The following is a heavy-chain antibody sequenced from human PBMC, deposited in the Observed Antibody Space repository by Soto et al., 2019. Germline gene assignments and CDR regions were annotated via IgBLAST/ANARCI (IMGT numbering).Heavy chain of an antibody. J-gene: IGHJ4*02. D-gene: IGHD2-2*01. Sequence: GGSLRLSCAASGFTFSSYAMSWVRRAPGKGLEWVSAISGSGGSTYYADSVKGRFTISRDNSKNTLYLQMNSLRAEDTAVYYCAKDLHCSSTSCPAAFDYWGQGTLVTVSS. CDR1: GFTFSSYA. CDR3: AKDLHCSSTSCPAAFDY. CDR2: ISGSGGST. V-gene: IGHV3-23*01.